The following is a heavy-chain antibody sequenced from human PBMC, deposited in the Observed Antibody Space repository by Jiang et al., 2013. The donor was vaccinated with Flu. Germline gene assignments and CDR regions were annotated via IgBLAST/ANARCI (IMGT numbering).Heavy chain of an antibody. CDR1: GYSFTSYW. V-gene: IGHV5-51*01. Sequence: YGAEVKKPGESLKISCKGSGYSFTSYWIGWVRQMPGKGLEWMGIIYPGDSDTRYSPSFQGQVTISADKSISTAYLQWSSLKASDTAMYYCARLPYSYANNYYYGMDVWGQGTTVTVS. CDR2: IYPGDSDT. D-gene: IGHD5-18*01. CDR3: ARLPYSYANNYYYGMDV. J-gene: IGHJ6*02.